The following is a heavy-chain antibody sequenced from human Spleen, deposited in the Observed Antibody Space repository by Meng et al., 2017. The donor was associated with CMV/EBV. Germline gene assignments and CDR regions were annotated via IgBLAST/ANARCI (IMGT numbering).Heavy chain of an antibody. D-gene: IGHD6-13*01. CDR2: IWYDGSNK. CDR1: GFTFSSYG. J-gene: IGHJ4*02. CDR3: ASVLSIAAAWV. Sequence: CAASGFTFSSYGMHWVRQAPGKGLEWVAVIWYDGSNKYYADSVKGRFTISRDNSKNTLYLQMNSLRAADTAVYYCASVLSIAAAWVWGQGTLVTVSS. V-gene: IGHV3-33*08.